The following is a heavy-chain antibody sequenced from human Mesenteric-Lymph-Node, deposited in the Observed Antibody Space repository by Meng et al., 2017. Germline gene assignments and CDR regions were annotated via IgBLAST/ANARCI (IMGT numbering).Heavy chain of an antibody. V-gene: IGHV4-4*02. J-gene: IGHJ4*02. D-gene: IGHD4-17*01. CDR2: IYHSGRT. Sequence: QVLLQGSGPGLVKPSGTLSLTCAVSGDSVSSGRWWSWVRQPPGKGLEWIGEIYHSGRTNYNPSVKSRVSMSVDKSQNHFSLRLSSVTAADTAVYYCTTLYGDSISWGQGTLVTVSS. CDR3: TTLYGDSIS. CDR1: GDSVSSGRW.